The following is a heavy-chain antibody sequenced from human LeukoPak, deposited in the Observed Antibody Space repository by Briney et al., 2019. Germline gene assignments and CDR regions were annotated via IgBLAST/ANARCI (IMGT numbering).Heavy chain of an antibody. CDR2: ISYSGST. CDR3: ARHPSSGYYYYAMDV. CDR1: SGSIRSNY. D-gene: IGHD2-8*02. V-gene: IGHV4-59*08. Sequence: SETLSLTCTVSSGSIRSNYWSWIRQPPGKGLEWIGYISYSGSTNYNPSLYNPSLNTRVTISVDTPKNQFSMKLSSVTAADTAVYYCARHPSSGYYYYAMDVWGQGTTVTVSS. J-gene: IGHJ6*02.